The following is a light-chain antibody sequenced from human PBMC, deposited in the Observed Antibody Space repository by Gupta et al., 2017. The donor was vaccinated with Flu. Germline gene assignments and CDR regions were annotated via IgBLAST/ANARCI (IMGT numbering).Light chain of an antibody. CDR1: QSSVRY. Sequence: PSALTSSVGGRVTITCRASQSSVRYIIGYQQQTGKAPHRLIIAAATLQSGGPTGCCSSGAGTKVSPTISSLQPDDVSTYYCQQYHNNSLTFGRGTKVDIK. V-gene: IGKV1-9*01. J-gene: IGKJ4*01. CDR3: QQYHNNSLT. CDR2: AAA.